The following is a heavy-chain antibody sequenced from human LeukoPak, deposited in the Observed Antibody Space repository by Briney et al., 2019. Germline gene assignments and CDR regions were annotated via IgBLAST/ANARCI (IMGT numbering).Heavy chain of an antibody. CDR1: GGSISSYY. Sequence: PSETLSLTCTVSGGSISSYYWSWIRQPPGKGLEWIGYIYYSGSTNYNPSLKSRVIISVDTSKNQFSLRLRSVTAADTAVYYCARDRLDYGDSYFDYWGQGTLVTVSS. D-gene: IGHD4-17*01. CDR2: IYYSGST. J-gene: IGHJ4*02. CDR3: ARDRLDYGDSYFDY. V-gene: IGHV4-59*01.